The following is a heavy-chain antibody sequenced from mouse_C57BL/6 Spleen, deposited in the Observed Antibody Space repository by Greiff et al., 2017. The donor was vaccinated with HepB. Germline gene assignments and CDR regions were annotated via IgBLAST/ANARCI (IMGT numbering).Heavy chain of an antibody. CDR3: AREYSTMDY. CDR1: GYTFTDYY. D-gene: IGHD2-5*01. V-gene: IGHV1-26*01. CDR2: INPNNGGT. Sequence: EVQLQQSGPELVKPGASVKISCKASGYTFTDYYMNWVKQSHGKSLEWIGDINPNNGGTSYNQKFKGKATLTVDKSSSTAYMELRSLTSEDSAVYYCAREYSTMDYWGQGTSVTVSS. J-gene: IGHJ4*01.